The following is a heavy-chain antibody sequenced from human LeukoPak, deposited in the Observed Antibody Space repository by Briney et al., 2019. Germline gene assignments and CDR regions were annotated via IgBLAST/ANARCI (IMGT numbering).Heavy chain of an antibody. CDR1: GVTFSSYS. CDR2: ISSSSSYI. J-gene: IGHJ6*02. CDR3: ARVGHYYYGMDV. V-gene: IGHV3-21*01. Sequence: GGSLRLSCAASGVTFSSYSMNWVRQAPGKGRERVSSISSSSSYIYYADSVKGRFTISRDNAKNSLYLQMNSLRAEDTAVYYCARVGHYYYGMDVWGQGTTVTVSS.